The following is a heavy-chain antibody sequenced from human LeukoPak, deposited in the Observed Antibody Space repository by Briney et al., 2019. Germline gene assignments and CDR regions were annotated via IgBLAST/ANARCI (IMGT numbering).Heavy chain of an antibody. D-gene: IGHD6-13*01. J-gene: IGHJ2*01. V-gene: IGHV3-73*01. CDR1: GFTFSGSA. CDR3: TTQGRIAAANVWYFDL. CDR2: IRSKANSYAT. Sequence: GGSLRLSCAASGFTFSGSAMHWVRQASGKGLEWVGRIRSKANSYATAYAASVKGRFTISRDDSKNTAYLQMNSLKTEDTAVYYCTTQGRIAAANVWYFDLWGRGTLVTVSS.